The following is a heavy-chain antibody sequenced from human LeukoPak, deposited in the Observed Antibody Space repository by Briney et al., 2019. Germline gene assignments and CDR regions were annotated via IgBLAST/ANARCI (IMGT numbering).Heavy chain of an antibody. V-gene: IGHV1-18*01. CDR2: ISAYNGNT. D-gene: IGHD2-2*01. CDR1: GGTFSSYA. CDR3: AREDIVVVPAATYYYYGMDV. Sequence: ASVKVSCKASGGTFSSYAISWVRQAPGQGLEWMGWISAYNGNTNYAQKLQGRVTMTTDTSTSTAYMELRSLRSDDTAVYYCAREDIVVVPAATYYYYGMDVWGQGTTVTVSS. J-gene: IGHJ6*02.